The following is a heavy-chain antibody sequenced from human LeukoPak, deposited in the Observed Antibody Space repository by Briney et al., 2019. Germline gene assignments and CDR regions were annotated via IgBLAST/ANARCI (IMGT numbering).Heavy chain of an antibody. V-gene: IGHV3-48*01. J-gene: IGHJ4*02. CDR2: ISSSSSTI. Sequence: PGGSLRLSCAASGFTFSSYGMTWVRQAPGKGLEWVSYISSSSSTIYYADSVKGRFTISRDNAKNSLYLQMNNLRAEDTAVYYCAKGLGAPTFDYWGQGTLVTVSS. CDR3: AKGLGAPTFDY. CDR1: GFTFSSYG. D-gene: IGHD1-26*01.